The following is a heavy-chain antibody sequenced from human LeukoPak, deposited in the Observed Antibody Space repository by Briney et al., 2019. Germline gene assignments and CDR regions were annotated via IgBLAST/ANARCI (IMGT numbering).Heavy chain of an antibody. V-gene: IGHV3-11*01. J-gene: IGHJ4*02. CDR1: GFTFSDYY. CDR2: ISGSATTI. Sequence: PGGSLRLSCAASGFTFSDYYMTWIRQAPGKGLEWISYISGSATTIYYADSVKGRFTIPRDNAKNSLYLQMNSLRAEDTAVYYCARDLEAVGDNFDYWGQGTLVTVSS. D-gene: IGHD1-26*01. CDR3: ARDLEAVGDNFDY.